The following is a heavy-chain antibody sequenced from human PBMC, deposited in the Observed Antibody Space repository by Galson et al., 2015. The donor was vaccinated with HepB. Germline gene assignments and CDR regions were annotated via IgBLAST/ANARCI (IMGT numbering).Heavy chain of an antibody. Sequence: SLRLSCAASGFNVSGRYMSWVRQAPGKGLEWVAVIYINGNTNYADSVQGRFTISRHNSKNTVYLQMNGLRPEDTAICYCARDRRAFGSHYVDYFDSWGRGTLVTVSS. CDR1: GFNVSGRY. CDR3: ARDRRAFGSHYVDYFDS. D-gene: IGHD1-26*01. J-gene: IGHJ4*02. V-gene: IGHV3-53*04. CDR2: IYINGNT.